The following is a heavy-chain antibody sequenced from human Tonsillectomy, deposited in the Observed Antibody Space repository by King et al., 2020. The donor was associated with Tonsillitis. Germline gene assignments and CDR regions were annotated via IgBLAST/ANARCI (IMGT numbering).Heavy chain of an antibody. V-gene: IGHV1-46*03. J-gene: IGHJ4*02. CDR3: TRGDLYSSSFDY. Sequence: VQLVESGTEVEKPGASVRVSCKASGYTFTTSYMHWVRQAPGQGLEWMGMIDVSGGSTTYRHKFQGRVTLTRDTAASTVYMELSSLRSEDTAVYYCTRGDLYSSSFDYWGQGTLVTVSS. CDR2: IDVSGGST. D-gene: IGHD6-6*01. CDR1: GYTFTTSY.